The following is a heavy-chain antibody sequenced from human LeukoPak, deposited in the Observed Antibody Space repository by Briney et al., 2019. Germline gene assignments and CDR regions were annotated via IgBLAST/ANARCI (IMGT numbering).Heavy chain of an antibody. D-gene: IGHD1-26*01. J-gene: IGHJ3*02. V-gene: IGHV4-34*01. CDR1: GGSFSGYY. CDR2: INHSGST. CDR3: ARGRVGSRAFDI. Sequence: SETLSLTCAVYGGSFSGYYWNWIRQPPGKGLEWIGEINHSGSTNYNPSLKSRVTISVDTSKNQFSLKLSSVTAADTAVYYCARGRVGSRAFDIWGQGTMVTVSS.